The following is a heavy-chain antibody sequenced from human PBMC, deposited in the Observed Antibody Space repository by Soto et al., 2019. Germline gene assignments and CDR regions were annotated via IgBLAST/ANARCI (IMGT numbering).Heavy chain of an antibody. CDR3: AKEPESAARYYFDY. CDR1: GFTFSRDA. CDR2: ISTGGREK. D-gene: IGHD6-6*01. J-gene: IGHJ4*02. V-gene: IGHV3-30*18. Sequence: GGALRLSCAASGFTFSRDAMHWGRQAPGKGLEWGGVISTGGREKHYGDSVKGRSTISRDHSKNTLYLQMDSLRGEDTATYYCAKEPESAARYYFDYWGQGTPVTVS.